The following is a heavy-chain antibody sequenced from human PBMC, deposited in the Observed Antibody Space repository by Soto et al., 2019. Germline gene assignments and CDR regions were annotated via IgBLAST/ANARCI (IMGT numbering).Heavy chain of an antibody. J-gene: IGHJ6*02. CDR3: ARLAPYCDYLQNYYYYYGMDV. CDR2: IIPIFGTA. V-gene: IGHV1-69*12. D-gene: IGHD4-17*01. CDR1: GGTFSSYA. Sequence: QVQLVQSGAEVKKPGSSVKVSCKASGGTFSSYAISWVRQAPGQGLEWMGGIIPIFGTANYAQKFQGRVTITADESTSTAYMELSSLRSEDTAVYYCARLAPYCDYLQNYYYYYGMDVWGQGTTVTVSS.